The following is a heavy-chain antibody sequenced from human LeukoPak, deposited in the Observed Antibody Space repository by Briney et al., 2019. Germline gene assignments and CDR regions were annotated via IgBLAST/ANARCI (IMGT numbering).Heavy chain of an antibody. Sequence: SETLSLTCAVYGGSFSGYYWSWIRQPPGKGLEWIGEINHSGSTYYNPSLKSRVTISVDTSKNQFSLKLSSVTAADTAVYYCARDNPGGSDFDYWGQGTLVTVSS. CDR3: ARDNPGGSDFDY. CDR2: INHSGST. V-gene: IGHV4-34*01. D-gene: IGHD1-26*01. CDR1: GGSFSGYY. J-gene: IGHJ4*02.